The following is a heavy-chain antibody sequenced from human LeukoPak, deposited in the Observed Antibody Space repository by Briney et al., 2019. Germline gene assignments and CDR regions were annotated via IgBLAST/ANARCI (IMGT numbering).Heavy chain of an antibody. V-gene: IGHV4-59*12. J-gene: IGHJ4*02. CDR3: ARMNWHQPEYGDYFDY. CDR1: GGSISSYY. Sequence: SETLSLTCTVSGGSISSYYWSWIRQPPGKGLEWIGYIYYSGSTNYNPSLKSRVTISVDTSKNQFSLKLSSVTAADTAVYYCARMNWHQPEYGDYFDYWGQGTLVTVSS. D-gene: IGHD1-1*01. CDR2: IYYSGST.